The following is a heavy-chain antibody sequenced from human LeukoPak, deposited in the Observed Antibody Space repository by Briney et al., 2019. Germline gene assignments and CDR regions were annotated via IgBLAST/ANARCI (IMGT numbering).Heavy chain of an antibody. CDR3: ARWGTYASTSNWFDP. D-gene: IGHD2-2*01. CDR1: GDSISKSRHF. V-gene: IGHV4-39*07. CDR2: IYNSGST. J-gene: IGHJ5*02. Sequence: SETLSLTCNVSGDSISKSRHFWAWIRQSPGRGLEWIGYIYNSGSTYYNPSLKSRVTISVDTSKNQFSLSLGSVTAADTAVYYCARWGTYASTSNWFDPWGQGTLVTVSS.